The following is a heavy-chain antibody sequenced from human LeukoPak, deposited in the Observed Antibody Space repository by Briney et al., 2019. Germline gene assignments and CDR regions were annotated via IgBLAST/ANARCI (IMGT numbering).Heavy chain of an antibody. CDR2: ISYDGSNK. J-gene: IGHJ6*02. CDR3: ARVYSSGWYGYYYYYGMDV. D-gene: IGHD6-19*01. V-gene: IGHV3-30-3*01. CDR1: GLTFSSYA. Sequence: GRSLRLSCAASGLTFSSYAMHWVRQAPGKGVEWVAVISYDGSNKYYADSVKGRFTISRDNSKNTLYLQMNSPRAEDTAVYHCARVYSSGWYGYYYYYGMDVWGQGTTVTVSS.